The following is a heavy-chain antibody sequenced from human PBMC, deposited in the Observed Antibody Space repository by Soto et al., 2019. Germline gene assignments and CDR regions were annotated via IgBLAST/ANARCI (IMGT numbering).Heavy chain of an antibody. D-gene: IGHD3-22*01. J-gene: IGHJ5*02. V-gene: IGHV4-4*02. CDR1: GGAISSSNW. CDR2: IYHSGGT. Sequence: QVQLQESGPGLVKPSGTLSLTCAVPGGAISSSNWWSWVRQPPGKGLEWIGEIYHSGGTNYNPSLKSRVTISVDKSKNQFPLKLSSVTAADTAVYYCARVVGDYDSSGLRWFDPWGQGTLVTVSS. CDR3: ARVVGDYDSSGLRWFDP.